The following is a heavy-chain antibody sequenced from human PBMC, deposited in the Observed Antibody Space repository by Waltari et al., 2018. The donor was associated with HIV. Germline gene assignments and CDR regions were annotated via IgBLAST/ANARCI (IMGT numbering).Heavy chain of an antibody. Sequence: EVKLVESGGGLIQTGRSLRLSCAASVINFNTDGLNWVHRAPGKGLDCFSYFNSASNTMYYADSLKVRITVSRDNAKNLVYLQMNSLRAEETAVYYCARDQGSMIRGVLAYWGQGTLVTVSS. J-gene: IGHJ4*02. CDR2: FNSASNTM. CDR1: VINFNTDG. V-gene: IGHV3-48*01. CDR3: ARDQGSMIRGVLAY. D-gene: IGHD3-10*01.